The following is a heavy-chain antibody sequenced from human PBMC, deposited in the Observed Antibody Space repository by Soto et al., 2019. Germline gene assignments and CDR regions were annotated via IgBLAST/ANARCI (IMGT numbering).Heavy chain of an antibody. CDR1: GGSFSGYY. D-gene: IGHD6-13*01. V-gene: IGHV4-34*01. CDR3: ARASSSWYYYYGMDV. Sequence: SLTCAVYGGSFSGYYWSWIRQPPGKGLEWIGEINHSGSTNYNPSLKSRVTISVDTPKNQFSLKLSSVTAADTAVYYCARASSSWYYYYGMDVWGQGTTVTVSS. CDR2: INHSGST. J-gene: IGHJ6*02.